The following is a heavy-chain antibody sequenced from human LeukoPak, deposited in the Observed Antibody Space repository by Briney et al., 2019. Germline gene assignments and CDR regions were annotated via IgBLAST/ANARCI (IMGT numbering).Heavy chain of an antibody. J-gene: IGHJ3*02. CDR3: ARDYYYDSSGYDAFDI. CDR2: ISAYNGNT. Sequence: ASVTVSCKASGYTFTSYGISWVRQAHGQGLEWMGWISAYNGNTNYAQKLQGRVTMTTDTSTSTAYMELRSLRSDDTAVYYCARDYYYDSSGYDAFDIWGQGTMVTVSS. CDR1: GYTFTSYG. D-gene: IGHD3-22*01. V-gene: IGHV1-18*01.